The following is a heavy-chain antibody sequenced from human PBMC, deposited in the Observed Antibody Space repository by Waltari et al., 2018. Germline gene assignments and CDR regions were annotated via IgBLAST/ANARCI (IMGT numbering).Heavy chain of an antibody. CDR2: INPNSGGT. Sequence: QVQLVQSGAEVKKPGASVKVSCKASGYTFTGYYMHWVRQAPGQGLEWRGGINPNSGGTNYAQKVQGRVTMTRDTSISTAYMELSRLRSDDTAVYYCARSKIVVVPAAIRFFDYWGQGTLVTVSS. J-gene: IGHJ4*02. CDR3: ARSKIVVVPAAIRFFDY. V-gene: IGHV1-2*02. CDR1: GYTFTGYY. D-gene: IGHD2-2*02.